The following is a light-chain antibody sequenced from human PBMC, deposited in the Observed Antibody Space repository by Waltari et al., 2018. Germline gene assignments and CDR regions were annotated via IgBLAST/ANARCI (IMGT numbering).Light chain of an antibody. CDR3: QVSESSSDLAV. V-gene: IGLV3-21*01. CDR2: YDT. Sequence: SYVVTQPPSVSAAPGETSTITCRGSYIGGKAGQWYQKKPGQAPVLVIFYDTNRPAGIPERFSGSNSGHTATLTISRVEGGDEADYYCQVSESSSDLAVFGGGTKLTVL. J-gene: IGLJ2*01. CDR1: YIGGKA.